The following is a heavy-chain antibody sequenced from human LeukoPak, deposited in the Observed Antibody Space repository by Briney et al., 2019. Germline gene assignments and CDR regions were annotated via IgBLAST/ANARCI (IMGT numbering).Heavy chain of an antibody. CDR2: IYTSGST. CDR3: ARQTAGSDAFDI. V-gene: IGHV4-4*07. Sequence: SETLSLTCTVSGGSISSYYSSWIRQPAGMGLEWIGRIYTSGSTNYNPSLKSRVTMSVDTSKNQFSLKLSSVTAAYTAVYYCARQTAGSDAFDIWGQGTMVTVSS. D-gene: IGHD6-19*01. J-gene: IGHJ3*02. CDR1: GGSISSYY.